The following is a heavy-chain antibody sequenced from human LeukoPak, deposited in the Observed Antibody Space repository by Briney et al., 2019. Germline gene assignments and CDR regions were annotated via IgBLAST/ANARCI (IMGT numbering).Heavy chain of an antibody. CDR3: ARGYYYDSSGYYDIDY. CDR1: GGTFSSYA. J-gene: IGHJ4*02. CDR2: IIPIFGTA. V-gene: IGHV1-69*13. Sequence: SVKVSCKASGGTFSSYAISWVRQAPGQGLVWMGGIIPIFGTANYAQRFQGRVTITADESTSTAYMELSSLRSEDTAVYYCARGYYYDSSGYYDIDYWGQGTLVTVSS. D-gene: IGHD3-22*01.